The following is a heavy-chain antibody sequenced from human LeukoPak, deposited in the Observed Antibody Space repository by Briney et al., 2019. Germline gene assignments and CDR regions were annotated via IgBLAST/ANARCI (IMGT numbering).Heavy chain of an antibody. CDR3: ARFMVRGVIGWFDP. Sequence: SETLSLTCTVSGDSMSSSYWSWIRQPPGKGPEWIGSVYHSGSTNYNPSLKSRVTMSVDTSKNQFSLKLSSVTAADTAVYYCARFMVRGVIGWFDPWGQGTLVTVSS. J-gene: IGHJ5*02. CDR2: VYHSGST. D-gene: IGHD3-10*01. V-gene: IGHV4-59*12. CDR1: GDSMSSSY.